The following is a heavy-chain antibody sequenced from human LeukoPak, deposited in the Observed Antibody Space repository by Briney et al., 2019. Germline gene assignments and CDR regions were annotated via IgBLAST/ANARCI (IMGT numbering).Heavy chain of an antibody. V-gene: IGHV3-30*02. CDR2: IRYDGSNK. CDR1: GFTFSSYG. D-gene: IGHD2-21*02. CDR3: AKDSFVVVTQGDAFDI. Sequence: PGGSLRLSCAASGFTFSSYGMHWVRQAPGKGLEWVAFIRYDGSNKYYADSVKGRFTISRDNSKNTLYLQMNSLRAEDTAVYYCAKDSFVVVTQGDAFDIWGQGTMVTVSS. J-gene: IGHJ3*02.